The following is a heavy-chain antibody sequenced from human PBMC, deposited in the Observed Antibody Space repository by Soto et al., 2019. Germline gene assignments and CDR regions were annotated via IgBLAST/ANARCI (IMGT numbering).Heavy chain of an antibody. CDR3: ARGAEHQLLSRDYFYGMDV. V-gene: IGHV3-30*05. Sequence: QVHLVESGGGVVQPVRSLRLSCAASGFTLSRYGMHWVRQAPGKGLEWVAVISFEGNTQYYADSVKGRFTISRDNSKDTLSLQIHSLRPEDTAVYYCARGAEHQLLSRDYFYGMDVWGQGTTVSVSS. CDR2: ISFEGNTQ. J-gene: IGHJ6*02. D-gene: IGHD1-1*01. CDR1: GFTLSRYG.